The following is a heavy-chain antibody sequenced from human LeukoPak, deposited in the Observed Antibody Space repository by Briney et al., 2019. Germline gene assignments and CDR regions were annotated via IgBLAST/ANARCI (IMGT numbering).Heavy chain of an antibody. CDR1: GGTFSSYT. CDR2: INPSGGST. Sequence: ASVKVSCKASGGTFSSYTISWVRQAPGQGLEWMGIINPSGGSTSYAQKFQGRVTMTRDTSTSTVYMELSSLRSEDTAVYYCARGRIQLWSFDYWGQGTLVTVSS. V-gene: IGHV1-46*03. D-gene: IGHD5-18*01. J-gene: IGHJ4*02. CDR3: ARGRIQLWSFDY.